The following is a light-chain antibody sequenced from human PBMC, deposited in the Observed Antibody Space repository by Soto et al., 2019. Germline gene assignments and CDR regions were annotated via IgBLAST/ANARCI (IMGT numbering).Light chain of an antibody. Sequence: DIQMTQSPSSLSASVGDRVTITCRASQTIIRYLNWYQQKPGRAPNLLIDAASSLQSGVPSRFSGSGSVTEFNITISSLQAEALAPYYCQQSSSTLFTFGPGTTVEIK. J-gene: IGKJ3*01. CDR2: AAS. CDR3: QQSSSTLFT. CDR1: QTIIRY. V-gene: IGKV1-39*01.